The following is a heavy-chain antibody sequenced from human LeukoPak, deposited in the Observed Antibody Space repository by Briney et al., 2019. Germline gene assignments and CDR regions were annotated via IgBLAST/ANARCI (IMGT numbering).Heavy chain of an antibody. Sequence: SVKVSCKASGGTFSSYAISWVRQAPGQGLEWMGGIIPIFGTANYAQKFQGRVTITADESTSTAYMELSSLRSEDTAVYYCARSSYSGGSESYYYYGMDVWGQGTTVTVSS. CDR3: ARSSYSGGSESYYYYGMDV. CDR1: GGTFSSYA. J-gene: IGHJ6*02. CDR2: IIPIFGTA. V-gene: IGHV1-69*13. D-gene: IGHD6-19*01.